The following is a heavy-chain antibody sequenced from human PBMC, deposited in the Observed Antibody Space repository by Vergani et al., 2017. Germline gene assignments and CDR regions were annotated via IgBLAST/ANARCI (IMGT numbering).Heavy chain of an antibody. D-gene: IGHD6-19*01. CDR1: GFTFSSYE. CDR2: ISSSGSTL. CDR3: ARRQWLAAFDY. V-gene: IGHV3-48*03. J-gene: IGHJ4*02. Sequence: EVQLVESGGGLVQPGGSLRLSCAASGFTFSSYEMNWVRQAPGKGLEWISYISSSGSTLYYADSVKGRFTISRDNAKNSLYLQMNSLRAEDTAIYYCARRQWLAAFDYWGQGTLVTVSP.